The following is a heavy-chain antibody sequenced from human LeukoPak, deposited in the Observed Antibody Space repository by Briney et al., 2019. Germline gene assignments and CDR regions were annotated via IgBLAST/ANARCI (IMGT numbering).Heavy chain of an antibody. V-gene: IGHV3-23*01. Sequence: SGGSLRLSCAASGFTFSSYSMSWVRQAPGKGLEWVSAISGSGGSTYYADSVKGRFTISRDNSKNTLYLQMNSLRAEDTAVYYCAKDPMVRGVMDVWGKGTTVTISS. CDR2: ISGSGGST. CDR3: AKDPMVRGVMDV. J-gene: IGHJ6*04. D-gene: IGHD3-10*01. CDR1: GFTFSSYS.